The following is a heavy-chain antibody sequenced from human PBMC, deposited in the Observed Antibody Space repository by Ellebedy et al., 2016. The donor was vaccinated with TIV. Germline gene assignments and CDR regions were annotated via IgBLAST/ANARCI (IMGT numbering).Heavy chain of an antibody. Sequence: AASVKVSCKASGYTFTSYYMHWVRQAPGQGLEWMGWINPNSGGTNYAQKFQGWVTMTRDTSISTAYMELSRLRSEDTAVYYCARALFVVVVAATSGGWFDPWGQGTLVTVSS. J-gene: IGHJ5*02. CDR2: INPNSGGT. V-gene: IGHV1-2*04. CDR1: GYTFTSYY. CDR3: ARALFVVVVAATSGGWFDP. D-gene: IGHD2-15*01.